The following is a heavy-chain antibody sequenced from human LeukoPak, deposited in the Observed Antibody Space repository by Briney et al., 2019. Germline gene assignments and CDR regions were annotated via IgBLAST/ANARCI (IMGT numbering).Heavy chain of an antibody. CDR2: IQSDGSST. Sequence: GGSLRLSCVASGFTFSTYWMHWVRQAPGKGLVWVARIQSDGSSTTYADSVKGRFTISRDNSKNTLYLQMNSLRAEDTAVYYCAKDLPGFLEWLLRDYYYGMDVWGQGTTVTVSS. D-gene: IGHD3-3*01. V-gene: IGHV3-74*01. J-gene: IGHJ6*02. CDR3: AKDLPGFLEWLLRDYYYGMDV. CDR1: GFTFSTYW.